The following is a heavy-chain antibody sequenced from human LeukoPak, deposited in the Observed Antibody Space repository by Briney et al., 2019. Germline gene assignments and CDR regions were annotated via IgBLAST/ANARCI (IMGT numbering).Heavy chain of an antibody. CDR2: IYTSGST. D-gene: IGHD3-10*01. CDR1: GGSISSYY. Sequence: PSETLSLTCTVSGGSISSYYWSWIRQPPGKGLEWIGYIYTSGSTNYNPSLKSRVTISVDTSKNQFSLKLSSVTAADTAVYYCARHLPDWGRDGSGSRNWFDPWGQGTLVTVSS. J-gene: IGHJ5*02. CDR3: ARHLPDWGRDGSGSRNWFDP. V-gene: IGHV4-4*09.